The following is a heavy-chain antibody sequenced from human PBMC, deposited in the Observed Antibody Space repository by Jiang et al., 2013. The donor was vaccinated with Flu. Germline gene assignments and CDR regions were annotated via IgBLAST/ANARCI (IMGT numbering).Heavy chain of an antibody. CDR2: SKSEADGGTI. Sequence: SGGDLVKPGESLRVSCVASGFTFSNAWMSWFRRAPGKGLEWVGLSKSEADGGTIDYAAPAKGRFTISRDDSKNTLYLQMNSLKTEDTGLYYCAAGRLWGQGTQVTVSS. CDR3: AAGRL. J-gene: IGHJ4*02. V-gene: IGHV3-15*01. CDR1: GFTFSNAW.